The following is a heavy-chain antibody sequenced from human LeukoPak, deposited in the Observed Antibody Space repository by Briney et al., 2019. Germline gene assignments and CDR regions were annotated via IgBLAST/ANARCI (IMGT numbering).Heavy chain of an antibody. V-gene: IGHV4-30-4*01. D-gene: IGHD2-2*01. CDR2: IYYRGST. J-gene: IGHJ4*02. Sequence: PSETLSLTCTVSGGSISSGDYYWSGLRPPPGNVVEWSEYIYYRGSTYYNPSLKSRVTISVDTSKNQFSLKLSSVTAADTAVYYCARVDIVVVPAARYYFDYWGQGTLVTVSS. CDR1: GGSISSGDYY. CDR3: ARVDIVVVPAARYYFDY.